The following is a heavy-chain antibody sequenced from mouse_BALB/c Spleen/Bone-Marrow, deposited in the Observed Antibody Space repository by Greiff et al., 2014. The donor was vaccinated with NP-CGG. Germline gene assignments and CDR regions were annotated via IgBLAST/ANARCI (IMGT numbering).Heavy chain of an antibody. V-gene: IGHV1S56*01. Sequence: QVQLQQSGPELVKPGALVKISCKASGFTFRSYAINWVKQRPGQGLEWIGWIYPGDGSTKYNEKFKGKATLTADKSSSTAYMQRSRLTSDNSAVYFGARSGDSSGYGFAYWGQGTLVTVSA. D-gene: IGHD3-2*01. CDR3: ARSGDSSGYGFAY. CDR2: IYPGDGST. J-gene: IGHJ3*01. CDR1: GFTFRSYA.